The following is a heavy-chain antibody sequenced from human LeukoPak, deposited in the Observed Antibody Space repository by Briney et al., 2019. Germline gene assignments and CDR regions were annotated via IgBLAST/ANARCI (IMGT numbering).Heavy chain of an antibody. Sequence: SETLSLTCTVSGASIRSNYWSWIRQPPGSGLEWIGYMDNSGSTFYNPSLKSRLTISGDTSKNQVSLKLTSVTAADTAVYYCARLGGPAAVDSWAQGTLVTVSS. CDR1: GASIRSNY. J-gene: IGHJ4*02. V-gene: IGHV4-59*01. CDR2: MDNSGST. CDR3: ARLGGPAAVDS. D-gene: IGHD2-2*01.